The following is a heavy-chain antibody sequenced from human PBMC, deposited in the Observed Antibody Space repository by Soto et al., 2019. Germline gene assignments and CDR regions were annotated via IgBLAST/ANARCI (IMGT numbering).Heavy chain of an antibody. CDR1: GFTFSSYS. CDR2: IGSRGAI. J-gene: IGHJ6*02. Sequence: EVQLVESGGGLVQPGGSLRLSCAASGFTFSSYSMNWFRQAPGKGLEWVSYIGSRGAIYYADSVKGRFTISRDTAKNILYLQMNSLRAEDTAVYYGAQGGPPRYYGMDVWGQGTTVTVSS. D-gene: IGHD3-16*01. CDR3: AQGGPPRYYGMDV. V-gene: IGHV3-48*01.